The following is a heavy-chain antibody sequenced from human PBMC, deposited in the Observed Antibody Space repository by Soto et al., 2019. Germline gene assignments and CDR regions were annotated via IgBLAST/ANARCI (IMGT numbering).Heavy chain of an antibody. CDR3: ARGGVFFFAAPTNPFDY. Sequence: ASVKVSCKASGYTFPSYDINWVRQATGQGLEWMGWMNPNSGNTGYAQKFQGRVTMTRNTSISTAYMELSSLRSEDTAVYYCARGGVFFFAAPTNPFDYWGQGTLVTVSS. V-gene: IGHV1-8*01. CDR2: MNPNSGNT. J-gene: IGHJ4*02. CDR1: GYTFPSYD. D-gene: IGHD3-10*01.